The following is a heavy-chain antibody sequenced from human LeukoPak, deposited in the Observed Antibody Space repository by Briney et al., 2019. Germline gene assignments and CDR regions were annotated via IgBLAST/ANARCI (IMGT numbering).Heavy chain of an antibody. CDR3: ARGATGFDY. V-gene: IGHV3-48*02. Sequence: GGSLRLACAASGFTFSSYNMNWVRQAPGKGLEWVSYISSRSSAIYYADSVKGRFTISRDNAKSSLYLQMNSLRDEDTAVYYCARGATGFDYWGQGTLVTVSS. CDR1: GFTFSSYN. CDR2: ISSRSSAI. D-gene: IGHD3-16*01. J-gene: IGHJ4*02.